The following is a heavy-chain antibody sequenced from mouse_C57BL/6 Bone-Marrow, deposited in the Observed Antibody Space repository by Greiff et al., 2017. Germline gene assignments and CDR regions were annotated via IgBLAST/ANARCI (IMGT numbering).Heavy chain of an antibody. CDR1: GYTFTDYY. D-gene: IGHD2-4*01. CDR2: IYPGSGNT. V-gene: IGHV1-76*01. CDR3: ARRGNYDYDVHWYFDV. J-gene: IGHJ1*03. Sequence: QVQLQQSGAELVRPGASVKLSCKASGYTFTDYYINWVKQRPGQGLEWIARIYPGSGNTYYNEKFKGKATLTAEKSSSTAYMQLSSLTSEDSAVYFCARRGNYDYDVHWYFDVWGTGTTVTVSS.